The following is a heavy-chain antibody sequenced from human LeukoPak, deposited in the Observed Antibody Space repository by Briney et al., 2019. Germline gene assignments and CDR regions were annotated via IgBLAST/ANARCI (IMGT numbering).Heavy chain of an antibody. D-gene: IGHD3-3*01. J-gene: IGHJ6*03. CDR1: GGSISSSNYY. CDR3: ARPGRSGAGTNHMDV. CDR2: IYYSGST. V-gene: IGHV4-39*01. Sequence: SETVSLTCTVSGGSISSSNYYWGWIRQPPGKGLEWIGSIYYSGSTFYNPSLKSRVTISVDTSNNQFSLRLNSVTAADTAVYYCARPGRSGAGTNHMDVWGKGTTVTVSS.